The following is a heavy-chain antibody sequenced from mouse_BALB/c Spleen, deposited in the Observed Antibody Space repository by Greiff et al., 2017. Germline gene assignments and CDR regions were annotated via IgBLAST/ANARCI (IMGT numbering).Heavy chain of an antibody. CDR1: GFTFSSFG. V-gene: IGHV5-17*02. J-gene: IGHJ1*01. D-gene: IGHD1-1*01. Sequence: EVKLMESGGGLVQPGGSRKLSCAASGFTFSSFGMHWVRQAPEKGLEWVAYISSGSSTIYYADTVKGRFTISRDNPKNTLFLQMTSLRSEDTAMYYCARSPLYYYGSSHGYFDVWGAGTTVTVSS. CDR2: ISSGSSTI. CDR3: ARSPLYYYGSSHGYFDV.